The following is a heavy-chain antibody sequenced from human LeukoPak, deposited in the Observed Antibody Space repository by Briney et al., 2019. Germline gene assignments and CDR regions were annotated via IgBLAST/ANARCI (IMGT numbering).Heavy chain of an antibody. J-gene: IGHJ3*02. Sequence: GGSLRLSCAASGFTFSSYEMNWVRQAPGKGLEWVSCISSSGSTIYYADSVKGRFTISRDSAKNSLYLQMNSLRAEDTAVYYCARVRDYGDYGDAFDIWGQGTMVTVSS. D-gene: IGHD4-17*01. CDR2: ISSSGSTI. CDR1: GFTFSSYE. CDR3: ARVRDYGDYGDAFDI. V-gene: IGHV3-48*03.